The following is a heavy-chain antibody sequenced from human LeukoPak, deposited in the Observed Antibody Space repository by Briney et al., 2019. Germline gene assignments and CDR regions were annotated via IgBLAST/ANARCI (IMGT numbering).Heavy chain of an antibody. CDR2: ISGSGGST. CDR1: GFTFSSYA. V-gene: IGHV3-23*01. CDR3: AKHMVRGVSAYFDY. J-gene: IGHJ4*02. D-gene: IGHD3-10*01. Sequence: GGSLRPSCAASGFTFSSYAMSWVRQAPGKGLEWVSAISGSGGSTYYADSVKGRFTISRDNSKNTLYLQMNSLRAEDTAVYYCAKHMVRGVSAYFDYWGQGTLVTVSS.